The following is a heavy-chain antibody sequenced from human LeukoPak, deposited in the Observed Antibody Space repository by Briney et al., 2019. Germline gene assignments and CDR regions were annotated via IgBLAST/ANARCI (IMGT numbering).Heavy chain of an antibody. V-gene: IGHV4-30-4*01. CDR1: GGSISSGDYY. D-gene: IGHD6-19*01. CDR2: IYYSGST. J-gene: IGHJ4*02. Sequence: QPSETLSLTCTVSGGSISSGDYYWSWIRQPPGKGLEWIGYIYYSGSTYYNPSLKSRVTISVDTSKNQFSLKLSSVTAADTAVYYCAKVRYNSGWLFDYWGQGTLVTVSS. CDR3: AKVRYNSGWLFDY.